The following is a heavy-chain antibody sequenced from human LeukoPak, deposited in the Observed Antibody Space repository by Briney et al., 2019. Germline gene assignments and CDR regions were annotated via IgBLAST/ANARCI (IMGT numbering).Heavy chain of an antibody. CDR2: ITGSGQTK. CDR1: GFSFSDYA. CDR3: AKESLVVIESYFDN. D-gene: IGHD3-22*01. V-gene: IGHV3-23*01. J-gene: IGHJ4*02. Sequence: GGSLRLSCLVSGFSFSDYAMSWVRRTPGKGLEWVSAITGSGQTKYYTDSVKGRFTMSRDNSKNTLYLQMNSLRDEDTAEYFCAKESLVVIESYFDNWGQGTLVLVSS.